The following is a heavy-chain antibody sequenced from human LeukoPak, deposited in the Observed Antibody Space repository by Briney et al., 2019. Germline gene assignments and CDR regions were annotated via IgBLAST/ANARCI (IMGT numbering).Heavy chain of an antibody. Sequence: ASVKVSCKASGYTFTSYGISWVRQAPGQGLEWMGWISAYNGNTNYAQKLQGRVTMTTDTSTSTAYMELRSLGSDDTAVYYCARDKVEDSSGWYWFDPWGEGTLVTVSS. D-gene: IGHD6-19*01. V-gene: IGHV1-18*01. J-gene: IGHJ5*02. CDR3: ARDKVEDSSGWYWFDP. CDR2: ISAYNGNT. CDR1: GYTFTSYG.